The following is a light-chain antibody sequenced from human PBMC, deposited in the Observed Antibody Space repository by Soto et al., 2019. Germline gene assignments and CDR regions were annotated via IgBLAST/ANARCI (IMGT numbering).Light chain of an antibody. Sequence: DIVMTQSPLSLPVTPGESASISCRSSQSLLHSSGNNYLDWYLQKPGQSPQLLIYLGSNRAPGVPDKFSGSGSGTDFTLKISRVEAEDVGVYYCMQALQTPLTFGGGTKVEIK. V-gene: IGKV2-28*01. CDR3: MQALQTPLT. CDR1: QSLLHSSGNNY. CDR2: LGS. J-gene: IGKJ4*01.